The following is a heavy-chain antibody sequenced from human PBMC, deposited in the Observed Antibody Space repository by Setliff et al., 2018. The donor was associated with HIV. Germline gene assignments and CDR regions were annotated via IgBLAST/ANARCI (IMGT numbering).Heavy chain of an antibody. CDR3: AIVRRIITFGGLVGLVQSLYYFH. CDR1: GYTLTEVS. J-gene: IGHJ4*01. Sequence: ASVKVSCKVSGYTLTEVSMHWVRQAPGEGLEWMGGLDPEYGKTIYAQKFQGRVSMTEDTSTNTASMELRGLRFDDTAVYYCAIVRRIITFGGLVGLVQSLYYFH. CDR2: LDPEYGKT. D-gene: IGHD3-16*02. V-gene: IGHV1-24*01.